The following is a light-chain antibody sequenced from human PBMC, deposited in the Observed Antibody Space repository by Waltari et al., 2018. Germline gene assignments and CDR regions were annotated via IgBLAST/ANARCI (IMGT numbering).Light chain of an antibody. CDR2: GKN. CDR1: SLRSYY. Sequence: SSELTQDPAVSVALGQTVRITCQGDSLRSYYASWYQQKPGRAPLLVIYGKNNRPSGIPDRFSGSSPGNTASLTITGAQAEDEADYYGNSRDSSGNHVVFGGGTKLTVL. V-gene: IGLV3-19*01. J-gene: IGLJ2*01. CDR3: NSRDSSGNHVV.